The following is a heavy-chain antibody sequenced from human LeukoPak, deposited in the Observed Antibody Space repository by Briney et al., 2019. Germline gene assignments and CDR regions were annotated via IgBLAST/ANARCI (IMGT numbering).Heavy chain of an antibody. CDR3: AKVAMRVVVIMGYFDY. Sequence: TGGSLRLSCAASGFTFSSYAMSWVRQAPGKGLEWVSAISGSGGSTYYADSVKGRFTISRDNSKNTLYLQMNSLRAEDTAVYYCAKVAMRVVVIMGYFDYWGQGTLVTVSS. CDR2: ISGSGGST. CDR1: GFTFSSYA. V-gene: IGHV3-23*01. D-gene: IGHD3-22*01. J-gene: IGHJ4*02.